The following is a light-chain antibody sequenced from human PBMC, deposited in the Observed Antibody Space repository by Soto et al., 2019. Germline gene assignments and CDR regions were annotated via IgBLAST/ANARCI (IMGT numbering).Light chain of an antibody. J-gene: IGLJ3*02. CDR3: TSYVGNDIWV. V-gene: IGLV2-8*01. CDR2: EVT. Sequence: QSALTQPPSASGSPGQSVTISCTGTSRDVGAYKYVSWYQQYPGKAPKLMIYEVTKRPSGVPDRFSGSKSGNTASLTVSGLQAEDEAEYYCTSYVGNDIWVFGGGTKLTVL. CDR1: SRDVGAYKY.